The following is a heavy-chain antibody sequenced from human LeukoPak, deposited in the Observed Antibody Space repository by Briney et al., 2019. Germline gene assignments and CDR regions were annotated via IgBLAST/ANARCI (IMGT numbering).Heavy chain of an antibody. CDR2: IYYSGTT. V-gene: IGHV4-31*03. CDR3: ARAACGSTSCYAGYYYGMDV. D-gene: IGHD2-2*01. J-gene: IGHJ6*02. CDR1: GDSISSGGSY. Sequence: SETLSLTCTVSGDSISSGGSYWSWTRQHPGEGLEWIGYIYYSGTTNYNPSLKSRVTISVDTSKNQFSLKLSSVTAADTTVYYCARAACGSTSCYAGYYYGMDVWGQGTTVTVSS.